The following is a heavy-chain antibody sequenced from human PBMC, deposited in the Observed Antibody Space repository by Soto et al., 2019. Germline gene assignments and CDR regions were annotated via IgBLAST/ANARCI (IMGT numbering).Heavy chain of an antibody. CDR2: IPYDGGYE. D-gene: IGHD4-17*01. Sequence: QEQLVESGGGVVQPGRSLSLSCAASRFAFSSYGMHWVRQAPGQGPEWVAVIPYDGGYETYADSVKGRFTVSRDNSKNTLWLQINSLRAEDTAVYYCARGTTVTPWRYLDLCGQGTLVTFSS. CDR1: RFAFSSYG. CDR3: ARGTTVTPWRYLDL. V-gene: IGHV3-30*03. J-gene: IGHJ2*01.